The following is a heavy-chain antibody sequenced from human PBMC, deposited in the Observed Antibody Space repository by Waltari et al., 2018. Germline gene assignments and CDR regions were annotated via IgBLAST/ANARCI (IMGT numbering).Heavy chain of an antibody. D-gene: IGHD3-3*01. V-gene: IGHV3-23*01. Sequence: EVPLLESGGGLVQPGGYLRASCAAYGFTFRRYVITWVPTAPGKGLEWVSAISGSGGSTYYADSVKGRFTISRDNSKNTLYLQMNSLRAEDTAVYYCAKVGDDFWSGYDFDYWGQGTLVTVSS. CDR1: GFTFRRYV. CDR3: AKVGDDFWSGYDFDY. CDR2: ISGSGGST. J-gene: IGHJ4*02.